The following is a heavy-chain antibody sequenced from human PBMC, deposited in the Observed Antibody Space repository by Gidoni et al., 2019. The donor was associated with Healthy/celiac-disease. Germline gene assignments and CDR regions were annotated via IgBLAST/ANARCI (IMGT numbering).Heavy chain of an antibody. D-gene: IGHD3-3*01. Sequence: QVQLQESGPGLVKPSETLSLTCTVSGGSISSYYWSWIRQPPGKGLEWIGYIYYSGSTNYNPSLKSRVTISVDTSKNQFSLKLSSVTAADTAVYYCARHTSYYDFWSGYWTHMDVWGKGTTVTVSS. CDR2: IYYSGST. J-gene: IGHJ6*03. V-gene: IGHV4-59*08. CDR3: ARHTSYYDFWSGYWTHMDV. CDR1: GGSISSYY.